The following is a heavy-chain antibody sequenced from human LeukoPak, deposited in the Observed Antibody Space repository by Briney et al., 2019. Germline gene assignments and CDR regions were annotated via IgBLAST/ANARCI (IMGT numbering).Heavy chain of an antibody. CDR1: GFTFSSYS. CDR2: ISSSSSYI. CDR3: ARSHPDALDI. J-gene: IGHJ3*02. Sequence: GGSLRLSGAASGFTFSSYSMNWVRQAPGKGLEWVSSISSSSSYIYYADSVKGRFTISRDNAKNSLYLQMNSLRAEDTAAYYCARSHPDALDIWGQGTMVTVSS. V-gene: IGHV3-21*01.